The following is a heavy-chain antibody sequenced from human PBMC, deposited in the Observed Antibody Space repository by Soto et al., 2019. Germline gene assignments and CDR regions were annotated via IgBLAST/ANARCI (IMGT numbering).Heavy chain of an antibody. CDR3: ARVYCSGGSCYRLDY. J-gene: IGHJ4*02. Sequence: PFQTLSVTWTVSYGSISSYYWSWILKHPGKGLEWIGYIYYSGSTNYNPSLKSRVTISRDNAKNTLYLQMNSLRAEDTAVYYCARVYCSGGSCYRLDYWGQGTLVTVSS. CDR1: YGSISSYY. V-gene: IGHV4-59*12. CDR2: IYYSGST. D-gene: IGHD2-15*01.